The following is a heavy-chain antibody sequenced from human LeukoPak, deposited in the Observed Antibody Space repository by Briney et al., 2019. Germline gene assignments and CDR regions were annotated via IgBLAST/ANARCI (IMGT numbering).Heavy chain of an antibody. CDR1: GFTFSSSW. J-gene: IGHJ4*02. Sequence: GGSLRLSCATSGFTFSSSWMSWVRQAPGKGLECVANIKEDGREKYYVDSVKGRFTISRDNAKNSLYLQMSSLRAEDTAVYYCARLIAVAGTGHFDYWGQGTLVTVSS. V-gene: IGHV3-7*01. CDR3: ARLIAVAGTGHFDY. D-gene: IGHD6-19*01. CDR2: IKEDGREK.